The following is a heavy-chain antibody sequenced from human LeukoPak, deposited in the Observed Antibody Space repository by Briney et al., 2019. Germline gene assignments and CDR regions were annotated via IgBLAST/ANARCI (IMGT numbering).Heavy chain of an antibody. CDR2: IYYSGST. CDR3: ARGRTAKDAFDI. D-gene: IGHD5-18*01. CDR1: GGSISSYY. Sequence: PSETLSLTCTVSGGSISSYYWSWIRQPPGKGLEWIGYIYYSGSTNYNPSLKSRVTISVDTSKNQFSLKLSSVTAADTAVYYCARGRTAKDAFDIWGQGTMVTVSS. J-gene: IGHJ3*02. V-gene: IGHV4-59*01.